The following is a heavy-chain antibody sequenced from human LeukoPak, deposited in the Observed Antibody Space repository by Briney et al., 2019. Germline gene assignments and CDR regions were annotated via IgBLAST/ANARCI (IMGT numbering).Heavy chain of an antibody. CDR1: GFTFDDYA. Sequence: GGSLRLSCAASGFTFDDYAMHWVRQAPGKGLEWVSGISWNSGSIGYADSVKGRFTISRDNAKNSLYLQMNSLRAEDTAVYYCARDTEYCSGGSCSYAFDIWGQGTMVTVSS. D-gene: IGHD2-15*01. J-gene: IGHJ3*02. CDR3: ARDTEYCSGGSCSYAFDI. CDR2: ISWNSGSI. V-gene: IGHV3-9*01.